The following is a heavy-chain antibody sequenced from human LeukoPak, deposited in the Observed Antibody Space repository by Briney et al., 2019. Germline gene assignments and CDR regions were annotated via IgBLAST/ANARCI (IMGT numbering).Heavy chain of an antibody. D-gene: IGHD3-9*01. V-gene: IGHV3-53*01. CDR2: IYSDGST. CDR1: GFSVSNNF. J-gene: IGHJ4*02. CDR3: ARDFDGGSTGFEC. Sequence: GGSLRLSCAASGFSVSNNFMSWVRQAPGKGLEWVSVIYSDGSTYDADSVRGRFTISRDKSKNTLYLQMNSLRAEDTAVYYCARDFDGGSTGFECWGQGTLVTVSS.